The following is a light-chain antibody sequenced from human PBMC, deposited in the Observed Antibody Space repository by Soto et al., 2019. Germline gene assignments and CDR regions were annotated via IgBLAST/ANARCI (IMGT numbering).Light chain of an antibody. J-gene: IGKJ4*01. CDR1: QNLTPNY. CDR3: QQYVTFAFT. Sequence: EVVLTQSPGTLSLPPGERATLSCRASQNLTPNYFAWYQQKPRQRPRLLIYGISNRAAGVADRFCGSGSRTGFALASSLLEPEDVAVYYCQQYVTFAFTFGGGTELDI. V-gene: IGKV3-20*01. CDR2: GIS.